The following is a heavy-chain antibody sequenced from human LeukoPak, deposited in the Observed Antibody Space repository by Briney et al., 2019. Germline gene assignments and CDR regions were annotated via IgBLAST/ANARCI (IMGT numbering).Heavy chain of an antibody. J-gene: IGHJ4*02. V-gene: IGHV3-74*01. CDR1: GFTFSSYW. D-gene: IGHD1-26*01. CDR3: ASFGGSYHNDY. CDR2: INSDVSST. Sequence: GGSLRLSCAASGFTFSSYWMHWVRQAPGKGLLWVSRINSDVSSTSYAHSVKGRFTISRDNAKNTLYLQMNSLRAEDTAFYYCASFGGSYHNDYWGQGTLVTVSS.